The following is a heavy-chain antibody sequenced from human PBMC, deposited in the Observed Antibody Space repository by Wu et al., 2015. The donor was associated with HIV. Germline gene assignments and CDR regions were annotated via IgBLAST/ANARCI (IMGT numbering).Heavy chain of an antibody. Sequence: QIQLVQSGAEVKKPGASVKVSCKTSGHTFTELSIHWVRQAPGKGLEWMGGFDAEDDETIYAPKFQGRVTMTEDSSTDTAYLDLSSLTSEDTAVYFCTTEAAAFDFWGQGTLVTVSS. D-gene: IGHD2-15*01. CDR2: FDAEDDET. J-gene: IGHJ4*02. CDR1: GHTFTELS. V-gene: IGHV1-24*01. CDR3: TTEAAAFDF.